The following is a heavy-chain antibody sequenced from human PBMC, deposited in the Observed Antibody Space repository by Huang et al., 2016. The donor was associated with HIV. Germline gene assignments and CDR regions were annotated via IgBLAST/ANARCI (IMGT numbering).Heavy chain of an antibody. CDR3: AKDLTYTFGRHFDY. CDR1: GFTFGGVG. J-gene: IGHJ4*02. Sequence: QVQLVESGGGVVQPGGSLRLSCTASGFTFGGVGSEWVSQATGKRREGVEGMRQDGNKYYYADAVRGRFTISRDNSKDTLYLQMNRLRPDDSAVYYCAKDLTYTFGRHFDYWGRGTLVTVSS. D-gene: IGHD3-3*01. CDR2: MRQDGNKY. V-gene: IGHV3-30*02.